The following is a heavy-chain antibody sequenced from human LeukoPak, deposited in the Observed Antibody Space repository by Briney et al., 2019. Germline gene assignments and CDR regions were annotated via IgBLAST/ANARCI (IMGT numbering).Heavy chain of an antibody. J-gene: IGHJ4*02. V-gene: IGHV4-59*01. CDR1: GGSISSYY. Sequence: SETLSLTCTVSGGSISSYYWSWIRQPPGKGLEWIWYIYYSGSTNYNPSLKSRVTISVDTSKNQFSLKLSSVTAADTAVYYCARARSYCGGDCYSSPYFDYWGQGTLVTVSS. CDR3: ARARSYCGGDCYSSPYFDY. CDR2: IYYSGST. D-gene: IGHD2-21*02.